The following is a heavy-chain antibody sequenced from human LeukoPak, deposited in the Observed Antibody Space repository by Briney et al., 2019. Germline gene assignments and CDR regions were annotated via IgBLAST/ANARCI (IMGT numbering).Heavy chain of an antibody. D-gene: IGHD3-10*01. V-gene: IGHV3-30*02. CDR2: IRYDGSNK. CDR1: GFTFSSYG. Sequence: GGSLRLSCAASGFTFSSYGMHWVRQAPGKGLEWVAFIRYDGSNKYYADSVKGRFTISRDNSKNTLYLQMNSLRAEDTAVYYCARSYYYGSGSYGYWGQGTLVTVSS. CDR3: ARSYYYGSGSYGY. J-gene: IGHJ4*02.